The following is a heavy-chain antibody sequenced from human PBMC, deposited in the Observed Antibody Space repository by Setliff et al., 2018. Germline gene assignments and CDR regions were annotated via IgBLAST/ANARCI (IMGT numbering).Heavy chain of an antibody. CDR2: IWDDGVKK. Sequence: LSLSCAASGFTFSTYRMHWVRQAPGKGLEWVAVIWDDGVKKYHADSVKGRFTISRDNSKNTLYLQMNSLRPEDTALYYCARTCSGSGCYAGLESWGQGTPVTVSS. D-gene: IGHD2-15*01. V-gene: IGHV3-33*08. CDR3: ARTCSGSGCYAGLES. CDR1: GFTFSTYR. J-gene: IGHJ4*02.